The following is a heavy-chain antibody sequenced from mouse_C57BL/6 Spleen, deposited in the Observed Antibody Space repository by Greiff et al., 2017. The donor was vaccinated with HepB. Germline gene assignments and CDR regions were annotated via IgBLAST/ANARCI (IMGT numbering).Heavy chain of an antibody. J-gene: IGHJ2*01. D-gene: IGHD2-5*01. CDR3: ARSAYYSNYGDY. V-gene: IGHV1-72*01. CDR2: IDPNSGGT. CDR1: GYTFTSYW. Sequence: QVQLQQPGAELVKPGASVKLSCKASGYTFTSYWMHWVKQRPGRGLEWIGRIDPNSGGTKYNEKFKSKATLTVDKPSSTAYTQLSSLTSEDSAVYYCARSAYYSNYGDYWGQGTTLTVSS.